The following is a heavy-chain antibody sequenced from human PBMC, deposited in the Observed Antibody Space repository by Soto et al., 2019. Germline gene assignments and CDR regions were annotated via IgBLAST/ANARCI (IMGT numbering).Heavy chain of an antibody. D-gene: IGHD3-3*01. V-gene: IGHV3-9*01. CDR2: ISWNSGSI. J-gene: IGHJ6*02. CDR3: AKVDNFWSGYYTSGMDV. Sequence: GGSLRVSCAASGFTFDDYAMHWVRQAPGKGLEWVSGISWNSGSIGYADSVKGRFTISRDNAKNSLYLQMNSLRAEDTALYYCAKVDNFWSGYYTSGMDVWGQGTTVTVSS. CDR1: GFTFDDYA.